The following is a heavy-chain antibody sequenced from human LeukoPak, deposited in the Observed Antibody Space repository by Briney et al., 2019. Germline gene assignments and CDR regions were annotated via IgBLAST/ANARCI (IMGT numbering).Heavy chain of an antibody. Sequence: SETLSLTCTVSGGSISSYYWSWIRQPPGKGLEWIGYIYYSGSSNYNPSLKSRVTISVDTSKYQFSLKLSSVSAADTAVYYCARVCTGGLDYGGQGTLVTVSS. V-gene: IGHV4-59*01. CDR1: GGSISSYY. J-gene: IGHJ4*02. CDR2: IYYSGSS. D-gene: IGHD1-26*01. CDR3: ARVCTGGLDY.